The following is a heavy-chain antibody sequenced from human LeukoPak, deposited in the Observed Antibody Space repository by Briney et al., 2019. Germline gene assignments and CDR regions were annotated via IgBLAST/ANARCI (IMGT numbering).Heavy chain of an antibody. CDR3: AKVHPLSGWYVDY. CDR2: IKQDGSEK. J-gene: IGHJ4*02. D-gene: IGHD6-19*01. V-gene: IGHV3-7*03. CDR1: GFTFSSYW. Sequence: GGSLRLSCAASGFTFSSYWMSWVRQAPGKGLEWVANIKQDGSEKYYVDSVKGRFTIARDIAKNSLYLQMNSLRAEDTAVYYCAKVHPLSGWYVDYWGQGTLVTVSS.